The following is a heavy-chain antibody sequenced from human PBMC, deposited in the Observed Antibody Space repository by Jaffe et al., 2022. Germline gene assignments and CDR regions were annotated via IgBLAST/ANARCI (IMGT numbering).Heavy chain of an antibody. CDR1: GFTFDDYA. V-gene: IGHV3-9*01. CDR2: ISWNSGSI. CDR3: AKDLSHAYGVAPLDY. Sequence: EVQLVESGGGLVQPGRSLRLSCAASGFTFDDYAMHWVRQAPGKGLEWVSGISWNSGSIGYADSVKGRFTISRDNAKNSLYLQMNSLRAEDTALYYCAKDLSHAYGVAPLDYWGQGTLVTVSS. J-gene: IGHJ4*02. D-gene: IGHD3-10*01.